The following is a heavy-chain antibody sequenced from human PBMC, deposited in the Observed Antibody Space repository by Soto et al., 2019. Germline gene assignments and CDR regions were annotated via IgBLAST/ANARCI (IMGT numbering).Heavy chain of an antibody. CDR1: GGSISSSSYY. CDR3: ARLGGWYLWGGVFDY. V-gene: IGHV4-39*01. D-gene: IGHD6-19*01. Sequence: SETLSLTCTVSGGSISSSSYYWGWIRQPPGKGLEWIGSIYYSGSTYYNPSLKSRVTISVDTSKNQFSLKLSSVTAADTAVYYCARLGGWYLWGGVFDYWGQGTLVTVSS. J-gene: IGHJ4*02. CDR2: IYYSGST.